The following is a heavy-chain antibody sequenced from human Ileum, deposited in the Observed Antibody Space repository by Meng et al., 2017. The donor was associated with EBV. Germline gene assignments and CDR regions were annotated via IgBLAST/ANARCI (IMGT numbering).Heavy chain of an antibody. CDR1: GGSLISSNL. CDR2: IYYSGST. J-gene: IGHJ4*02. D-gene: IGHD3-10*01. V-gene: IGHV4-4*02. Sequence: RESGRGLVKPSVTLSLTCAFSGGSLISSNLWMWVRQPPGKGLEWIGEIYYSGSTIYNPFLKSRVTISVDKSKNLFSLKLSSVTAADTAVYYCARGYGSGRDYFDYWGQGTLVTVSS. CDR3: ARGYGSGRDYFDY.